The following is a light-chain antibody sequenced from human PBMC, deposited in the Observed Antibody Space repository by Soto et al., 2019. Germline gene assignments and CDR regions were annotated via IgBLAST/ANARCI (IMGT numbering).Light chain of an antibody. CDR2: EAS. CDR1: QSISGS. J-gene: IGKJ4*02. Sequence: DIQMTQSPSTLSASVGDRVTITCRASQSISGSLAWYQQKPGKAPKLLIYEASNLKSGVPSRFRGSGSGTEYTLTISSLQPDDSASYYCQQYNGYWPFGGGTRVEIK. V-gene: IGKV1-5*03. CDR3: QQYNGYWP.